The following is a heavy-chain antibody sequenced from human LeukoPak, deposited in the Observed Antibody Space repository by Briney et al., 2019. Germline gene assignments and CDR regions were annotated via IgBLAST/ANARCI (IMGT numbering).Heavy chain of an antibody. CDR2: ISYDGSNK. Sequence: GRSLRLSCAASGFAFTNYAMHWVRQAPGKGLEWVAVISYDGSNKYYADSVKGRFTISRDNSKNTLYLQMNSLRADDTAVYYCARTDYYGSPWGQGTLVTVSS. D-gene: IGHD3-10*01. V-gene: IGHV3-30*04. CDR1: GFAFTNYA. CDR3: ARTDYYGSP. J-gene: IGHJ5*02.